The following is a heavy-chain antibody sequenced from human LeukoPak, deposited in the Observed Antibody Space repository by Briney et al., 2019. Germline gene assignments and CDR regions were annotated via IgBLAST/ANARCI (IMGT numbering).Heavy chain of an antibody. D-gene: IGHD3-10*01. J-gene: IGHJ6*04. V-gene: IGHV3-23*01. CDR2: ITGSGGST. CDR1: GFTFSSYV. CDR3: AKGLSVVRGVIYYGMDV. Sequence: GGSLRLSCAASGFTFSSYVMSWVRQAPGKGLEWVSLITGSGGSTFYADSVKGRFTISRDNSKNTLYLQMNIVRAEDMAVYYCAKGLSVVRGVIYYGMDVWGKGTTVTVSS.